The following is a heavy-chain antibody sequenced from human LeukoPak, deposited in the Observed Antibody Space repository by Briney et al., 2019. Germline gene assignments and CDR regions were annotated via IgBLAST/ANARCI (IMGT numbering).Heavy chain of an antibody. CDR2: ISYDGSNK. CDR1: GFTFSSYA. CDR3: AKLGPYFDY. J-gene: IGHJ4*02. V-gene: IGHV3-30-3*02. Sequence: GGSLRLSCAASGFTFSSYAMHWVRQAPGKGLEWVAVISYDGSNKYYADSVKGRFTISRDNSKNTLYLQMNSLRAEDTAVYYCAKLGPYFDYWGQGTLVTVSS.